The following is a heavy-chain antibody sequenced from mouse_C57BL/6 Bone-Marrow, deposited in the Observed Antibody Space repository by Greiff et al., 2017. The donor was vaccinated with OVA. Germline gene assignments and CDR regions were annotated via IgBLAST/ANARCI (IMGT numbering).Heavy chain of an antibody. CDR2: IDPSDSYT. Sequence: VQLQQPGAELVKPGASVKLSCKASGYTFTSYWMQWVKQRPGQGLEWIGEIDPSDSYTNYNQKFKGKATLTVDTSSSTAYMQLSSLTSEDSAVYYCARISVLFDYWGQGTTLTVSS. CDR3: ARISVLFDY. D-gene: IGHD3-2*02. V-gene: IGHV1-50*01. J-gene: IGHJ2*01. CDR1: GYTFTSYW.